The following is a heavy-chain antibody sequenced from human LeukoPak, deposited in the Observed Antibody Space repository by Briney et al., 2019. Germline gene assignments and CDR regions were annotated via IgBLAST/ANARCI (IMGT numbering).Heavy chain of an antibody. CDR1: GFTVRNNY. Sequence: GGSLRLSCAASGFTVRNNYMSWVRQDPGKGLGWVSLIYCGGSTYYADSVTGRFTISRDNSKNTQYLQMHSLRAEDTAVYYCATRDIAVAGTTSRKGYWGRGALVAVSS. J-gene: IGHJ4*02. CDR3: ATRDIAVAGTTSRKGY. CDR2: IYCGGST. D-gene: IGHD6-19*01. V-gene: IGHV3-53*01.